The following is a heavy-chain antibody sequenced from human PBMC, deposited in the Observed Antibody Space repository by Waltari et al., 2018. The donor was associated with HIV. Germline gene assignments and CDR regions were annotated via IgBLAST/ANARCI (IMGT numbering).Heavy chain of an antibody. D-gene: IGHD3-10*01. CDR1: GYTFTIYC. J-gene: IGHJ3*02. Sequence: EVQLVQSGAAVKPPGASLKISCKGSGYTFTIYCIVWVRQMPGKGLEWMGIKDPGDSDNEDSPSFQGKVTISADKAISTAYLQWSSLKASDTDMDYCEREIGVGECEDAFDIWGQGT. V-gene: IGHV5-51*01. CDR2: KDPGDSDN. CDR3: EREIGVGECEDAFDI.